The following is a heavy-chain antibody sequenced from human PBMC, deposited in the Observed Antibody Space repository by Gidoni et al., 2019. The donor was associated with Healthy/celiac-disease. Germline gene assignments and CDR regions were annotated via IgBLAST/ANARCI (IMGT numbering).Heavy chain of an antibody. CDR2: INPSSGGT. J-gene: IGHJ4*02. V-gene: IGHV1-2*02. CDR3: ARGRTRITMVRGVINIYY. D-gene: IGHD3-10*01. CDR1: GYTFTGQY. Sequence: QVKLVQSGAEVKKPGASVKVSCKASGYTFTGQYMHWVRQATGQGLEWMGWINPSSGGTNYAQKFQGRVTMTRDTSISTAYMELSRLRSDDTAVYYCARGRTRITMVRGVINIYYWGQGTLVTVSS.